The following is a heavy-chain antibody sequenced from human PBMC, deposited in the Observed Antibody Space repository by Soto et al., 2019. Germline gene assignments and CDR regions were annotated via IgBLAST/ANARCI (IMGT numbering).Heavy chain of an antibody. Sequence: QVPLVQSGAEVKKPGASVTVSCKASVYTFSDYYLHWVRQAPGQGPEWMGRITPNSGDTKFAQKFQGRVTMTRDTSVRTDFMDLNWLKPDDTAVYYCAIESGGATATLYYYYCYMDVWGQWTTVPVSS. J-gene: IGHJ6*03. CDR1: VYTFSDYY. CDR2: ITPNSGDT. D-gene: IGHD5-12*01. V-gene: IGHV1-2*06. CDR3: AIESGGATATLYYYYCYMDV.